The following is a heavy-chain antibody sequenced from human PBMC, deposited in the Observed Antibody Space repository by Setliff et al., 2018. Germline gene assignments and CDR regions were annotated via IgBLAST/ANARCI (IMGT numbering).Heavy chain of an antibody. Sequence: SGGSLRLSCAASGFTFSSYAMSWVRQAPGKGLEWVSYIGESGNNIHYADSVKGRFTISGDNAKNSLYLQMNSLRAEDTAVYYCAKSHTGYYYDSSGYAVDYWGQGTLVTVSS. CDR1: GFTFSSYA. V-gene: IGHV3-48*04. CDR3: AKSHTGYYYDSSGYAVDY. D-gene: IGHD3-22*01. J-gene: IGHJ4*02. CDR2: IGESGNNI.